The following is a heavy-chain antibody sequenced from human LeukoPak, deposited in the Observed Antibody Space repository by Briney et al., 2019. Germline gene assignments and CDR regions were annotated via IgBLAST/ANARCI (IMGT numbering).Heavy chain of an antibody. CDR1: GFTFGSYW. CDR2: INSDGSSI. CDR3: VREGRVSGYDFDC. J-gene: IGHJ4*02. D-gene: IGHD5-12*01. Sequence: PGGSLRLSCAASGFTFGSYWMHWVRQVPGKGLVWVSRINSDGSSITYADSVKGRFTISRDNARNTLYLQMNSLRVEDTAVYYCVREGRVSGYDFDCWGQGTLVTVSS. V-gene: IGHV3-74*03.